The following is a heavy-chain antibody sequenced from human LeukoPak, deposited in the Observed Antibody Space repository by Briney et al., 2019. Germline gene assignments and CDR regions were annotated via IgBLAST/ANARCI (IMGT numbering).Heavy chain of an antibody. CDR2: ISPGDSDT. D-gene: IGHD6-19*01. Sequence: GESLKISCKGSGYSFTNHWIGWVRQMPGKGLEWMGIISPGDSDTRYSASFQGQVSISADKSISTAYLQWSSVKASDTAMYYCARLRSGWDFDYWGQGSLVTVSS. CDR3: ARLRSGWDFDY. CDR1: GYSFTNHW. J-gene: IGHJ4*02. V-gene: IGHV5-51*01.